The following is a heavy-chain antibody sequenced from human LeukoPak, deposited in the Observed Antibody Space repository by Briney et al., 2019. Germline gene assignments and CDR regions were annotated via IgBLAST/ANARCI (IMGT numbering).Heavy chain of an antibody. Sequence: SETLSLTCTVSDGSISSYYWSWIRQPPGKGLEWIGYIYYSGSTNYNPSLKSRVTISPDTSKNHFSLKLISVTAADTAVYYCARGGFGDLLLFDYWGQGTLVTVSS. CDR2: IYYSGST. J-gene: IGHJ4*02. V-gene: IGHV4-59*01. CDR1: DGSISSYY. CDR3: ARGGFGDLLLFDY. D-gene: IGHD3-10*01.